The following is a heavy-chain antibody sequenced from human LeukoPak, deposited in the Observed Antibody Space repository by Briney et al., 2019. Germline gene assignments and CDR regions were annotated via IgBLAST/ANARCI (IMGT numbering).Heavy chain of an antibody. J-gene: IGHJ4*02. D-gene: IGHD6-19*01. Sequence: ASVKVSCKASGYTFTSYGISWVRQAPGQGLEWMGWISAYNGNTSYAQKLQGRVTMTTDTSTSTAYMELRSLRSDDTAVYYCARSPKSIAVAGTGFDYWGQGTLVTVSS. CDR1: GYTFTSYG. CDR3: ARSPKSIAVAGTGFDY. CDR2: ISAYNGNT. V-gene: IGHV1-18*01.